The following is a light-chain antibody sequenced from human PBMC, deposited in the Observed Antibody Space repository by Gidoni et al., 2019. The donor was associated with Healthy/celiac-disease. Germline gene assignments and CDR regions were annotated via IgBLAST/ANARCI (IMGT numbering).Light chain of an antibody. CDR3: QQYGSSPSIT. J-gene: IGKJ5*01. CDR2: GAS. V-gene: IGKV3-20*01. CDR1: QSVSSSY. Sequence: EIVLTKSPGTLSLSPGERATLSCRASQSVSSSYLAWYQQKPGQAPRLLIYGASSRATGIPDRFSGSGSGTDFTLTISRLEPEDFAVYYCQQYGSSPSITCXQXTRLEIK.